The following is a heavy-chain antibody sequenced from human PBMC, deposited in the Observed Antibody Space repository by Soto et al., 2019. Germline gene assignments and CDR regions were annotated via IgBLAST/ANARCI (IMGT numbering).Heavy chain of an antibody. D-gene: IGHD1-26*01. CDR2: TNTGGTT. V-gene: IGHV3-53*02. CDR1: GFTVNSNY. J-gene: IGHJ6*02. Sequence: EVQVLATGGGLIQPGGSLRLSCAASGFTVNSNYMSWVRQAPGEGLQWVSITNTGGTTYSADSVKGRFTVSRDNSKNTLYLQMNSLRAEDTAVYYCAKGDGFILAVWGQGTTVSVSS. CDR3: AKGDGFILAV.